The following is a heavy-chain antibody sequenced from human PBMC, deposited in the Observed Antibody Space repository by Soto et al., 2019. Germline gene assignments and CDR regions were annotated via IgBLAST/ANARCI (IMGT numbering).Heavy chain of an antibody. V-gene: IGHV1-46*01. CDR2: INPHGGST. CDR1: RDTFTSYY. Sequence: QLVQSGGEVKQPGASVKVSCKAPRDTFTSYYINWVRQAPGQGLEWMGVINPHGGSTAYAQKFKDRVTLTRGTSASTVYMEVSSLTSEDTAMYYCARSSGGNFGIIIEGTNWFAPWGQGTLVTVSS. D-gene: IGHD1-26*01. J-gene: IGHJ5*02. CDR3: ARSSGGNFGIIIEGTNWFAP.